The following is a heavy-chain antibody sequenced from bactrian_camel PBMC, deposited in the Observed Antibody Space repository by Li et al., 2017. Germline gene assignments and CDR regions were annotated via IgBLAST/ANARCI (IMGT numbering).Heavy chain of an antibody. V-gene: IGHV3S28*01. D-gene: IGHD5*01. J-gene: IGHJ4*01. CDR2: IYTGGGST. CDR1: RNSKRRYC. Sequence: QLVESGGGSAQAGGSLRVSCSASRNSKRRYCMGWFRQPIGQVREGVAAIYTGGGSTWYADFVKGRFTISYDNAKNTMSLQMNSLKPEDSGMYYCAARDTGLCEIMSAYNYWGQGTQVTVS. CDR3: AARDTGLCEIMSAYNY.